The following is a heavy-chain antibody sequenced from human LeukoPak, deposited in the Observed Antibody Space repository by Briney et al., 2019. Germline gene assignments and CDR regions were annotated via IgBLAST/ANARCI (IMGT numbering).Heavy chain of an antibody. CDR2: IYYSGST. V-gene: IGHV4-59*01. CDR3: ARVVGYGSGSYRTEYSQH. D-gene: IGHD3-10*01. J-gene: IGHJ1*01. Sequence: SETLSLTCTVSGGSISSYYWSWIRQPPGKGLEWIGYIYYSGSTNYNPSLKSRVTISVDTSKNQFSLKLSSVTAADTAVYYCARVVGYGSGSYRTEYSQHWGQGTLVTVSS. CDR1: GGSISSYY.